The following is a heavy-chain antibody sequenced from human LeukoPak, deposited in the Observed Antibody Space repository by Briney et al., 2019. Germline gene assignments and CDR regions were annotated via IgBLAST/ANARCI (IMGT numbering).Heavy chain of an antibody. V-gene: IGHV1-2*06. CDR3: AGGDGLGMGNY. Sequence: ASVRVPCKASGYTFTGYYIHWVRQAPGQGLEWMGRINPNSGGTKYAQKFQGRVTMTRDTSISSAYMELSRLRFDDTAVYFCAGGDGLGMGNYWGQGTLVTVSS. CDR1: GYTFTGYY. J-gene: IGHJ4*02. D-gene: IGHD7-27*01. CDR2: INPNSGGT.